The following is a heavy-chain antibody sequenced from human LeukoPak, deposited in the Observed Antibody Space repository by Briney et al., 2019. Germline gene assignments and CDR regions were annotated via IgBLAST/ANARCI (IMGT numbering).Heavy chain of an antibody. CDR1: GLTFSSNG. D-gene: IGHD2-21*01. CDR2: ISYDGSNK. Sequence: GGSLRLSCAASGLTFSSNGMNWVRQAPGKGLEWVAVISYDGSNKYYADSVKGRFTISRDNSKNTLYLQMNSLRAEDTAVYYCARADSHLNYYYMDVWGKGTTVTVSS. J-gene: IGHJ6*03. V-gene: IGHV3-30*03. CDR3: ARADSHLNYYYMDV.